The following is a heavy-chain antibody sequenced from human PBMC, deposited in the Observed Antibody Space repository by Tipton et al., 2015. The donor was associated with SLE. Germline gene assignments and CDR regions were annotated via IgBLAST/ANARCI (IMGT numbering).Heavy chain of an antibody. D-gene: IGHD7-27*01. V-gene: IGHV3-33*08. CDR2: IWYDGSNK. CDR3: AMHTGDQGAFDI. CDR1: GFTFSNYG. Sequence: RSLRLSCAASGFTFSNYGMHWVRQAPGKGLEWMAVIWYDGSNKFSAASVKGRFTISRDNSKNTLYLQMNSLRSKDTAVYYCAMHTGDQGAFDIWGQGPVVAVSS. J-gene: IGHJ3*02.